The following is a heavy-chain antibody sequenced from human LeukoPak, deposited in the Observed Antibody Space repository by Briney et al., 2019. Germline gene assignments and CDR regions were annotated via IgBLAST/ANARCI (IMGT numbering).Heavy chain of an antibody. CDR1: GFAFEDYA. J-gene: IGHJ3*02. D-gene: IGHD1-26*01. CDR2: ISWNSGSI. V-gene: IGHV3-9*01. CDR3: AKDRSSGSYYDAFDI. Sequence: GRSLRLSCAASGFAFEDYAMHWVRQVPGKGLEWVSGISWNSGSIGYVDSVKGRFTISRDNAKNSLYLQMNSLRAEDTALYYCAKDRSSGSYYDAFDIWGQGTMVTVSS.